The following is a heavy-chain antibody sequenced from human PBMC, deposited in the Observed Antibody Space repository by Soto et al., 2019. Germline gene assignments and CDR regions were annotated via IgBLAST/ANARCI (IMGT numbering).Heavy chain of an antibody. Sequence: EVHLVESGGGLVQPGGSLRLSCAASGFTFSSYWISWVRQAPGRGLEWMANIKYDGSEKYYVDSVKGRLTISRDNAKNSLYLQMNSLRAEDTAVYYCASSPHKDSRPDYWGQGTLVTVSS. J-gene: IGHJ4*02. V-gene: IGHV3-7*03. D-gene: IGHD3-22*01. CDR3: ASSPHKDSRPDY. CDR2: IKYDGSEK. CDR1: GFTFSSYW.